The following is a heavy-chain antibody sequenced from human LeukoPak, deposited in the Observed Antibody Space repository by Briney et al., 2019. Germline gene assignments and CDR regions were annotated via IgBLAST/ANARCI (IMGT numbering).Heavy chain of an antibody. CDR3: ARDRGMTVSYGPLDY. CDR1: GFTFSDYY. V-gene: IGHV3-11*06. CDR2: ISSSSSYT. Sequence: GGSLRLSCAASGFTFSDYYMSWIRQAPGKGLEWDSYISSSSSYTNYADSVKGRFTISRDNAKNSLYLQMNSLRAEDTAVYYCARDRGMTVSYGPLDYWGQGTLVTVSS. J-gene: IGHJ4*02. D-gene: IGHD1-26*01.